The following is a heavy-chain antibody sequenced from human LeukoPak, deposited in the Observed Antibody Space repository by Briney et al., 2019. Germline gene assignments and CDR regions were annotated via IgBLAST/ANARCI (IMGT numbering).Heavy chain of an antibody. D-gene: IGHD5/OR15-5a*01. V-gene: IGHV3-11*06. CDR1: GFAFSDYY. Sequence: GGSLRLSCAASGFAFSDYYMSWIRQAPGKGLEWVSYISSSSSYTNYADSVKGRFTISRDNAKNSLYLQMNSLRAEDTAVYYCARSVYYFDYWGQGTLVTVSS. CDR3: ARSVYYFDY. CDR2: ISSSSSYT. J-gene: IGHJ4*02.